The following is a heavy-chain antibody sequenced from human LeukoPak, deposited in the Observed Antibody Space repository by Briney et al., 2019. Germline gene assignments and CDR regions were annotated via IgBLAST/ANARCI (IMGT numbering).Heavy chain of an antibody. J-gene: IGHJ4*02. Sequence: GESLRLSCAASGFTVSSNYMSWVRQAPGKGLEWVSVIYSGGSTYYADSVKGRFTISRDNSKNTLYLQMNSLRAEDTAVYYCARSVVPAARGFDYWGQGTLVTVSS. CDR2: IYSGGST. V-gene: IGHV3-66*01. CDR3: ARSVVPAARGFDY. CDR1: GFTVSSNY. D-gene: IGHD2-2*01.